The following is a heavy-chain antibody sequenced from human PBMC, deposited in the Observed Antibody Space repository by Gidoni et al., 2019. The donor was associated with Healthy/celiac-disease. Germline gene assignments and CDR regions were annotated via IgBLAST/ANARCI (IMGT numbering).Heavy chain of an antibody. V-gene: IGHV4-39*01. CDR2: IYYSGST. CDR1: GGSISSSSYY. D-gene: IGHD1-26*01. Sequence: QLQLQESGPGLVTPSETLSLTCTVSGGSISSSSYYWGWIRQPPGKGLEWIGSIYYSGSTYYNPSLKSRVTISVDTSKNQFSLKLSSVTAADTAVYYCARQALEEGATTYYYYYYMDVWGKGTTVTVSS. J-gene: IGHJ6*03. CDR3: ARQALEEGATTYYYYYYMDV.